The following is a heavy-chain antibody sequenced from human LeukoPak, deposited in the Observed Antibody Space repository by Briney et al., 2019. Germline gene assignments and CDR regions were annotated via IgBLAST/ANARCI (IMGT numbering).Heavy chain of an antibody. CDR1: GGSFSGYY. D-gene: IGHD2-2*01. V-gene: IGHV4-34*01. Sequence: PSETLSLTCAVYGGSFSGYYWSWIRQPPGKGLEWIGEINHSGSTNYNPSPKSRVTISVGTSKNQFSLKLSSVTAADTAVYYCARNWFDCSSTSCYVNWFDPWGQGTLVTVSS. J-gene: IGHJ5*02. CDR2: INHSGST. CDR3: ARNWFDCSSTSCYVNWFDP.